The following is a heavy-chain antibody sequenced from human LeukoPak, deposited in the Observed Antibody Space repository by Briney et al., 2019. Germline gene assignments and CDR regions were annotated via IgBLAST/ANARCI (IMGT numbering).Heavy chain of an antibody. CDR2: IKQDGSEK. CDR1: GFTFSSYW. J-gene: IGHJ4*02. CDR3: ARGRPGNYFDY. Sequence: GGSLRLSCAASGFTFSSYWMSWVRQAPGKGLEWVANIKQDGSEKYYVDSMKGRFTISRDNAKNSLYLQMNSLRAEDTAVYYCARGRPGNYFDYWGQGTLVTVSS. V-gene: IGHV3-7*01.